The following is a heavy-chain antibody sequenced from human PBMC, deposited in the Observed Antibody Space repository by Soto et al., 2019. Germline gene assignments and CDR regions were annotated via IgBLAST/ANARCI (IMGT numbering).Heavy chain of an antibody. CDR3: VKDSNYYGMDV. CDR2: ISWNSGAA. Sequence: EVQLVESGGGLVQPGRSLRLSWAASGFSFGDHAIHWVRQPPGKGLEWVSGISWNSGAAVSADSVKGRFTISRDNAKKSLYLHMNSLRAEDTALYYCVKDSNYYGMDVWGQGTTVIVSS. V-gene: IGHV3-9*01. CDR1: GFSFGDHA. J-gene: IGHJ6*02.